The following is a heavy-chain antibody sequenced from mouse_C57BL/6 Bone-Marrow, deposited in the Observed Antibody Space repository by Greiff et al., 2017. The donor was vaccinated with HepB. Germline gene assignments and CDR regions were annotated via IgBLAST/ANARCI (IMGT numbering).Heavy chain of an antibody. CDR3: ARSDNYYGSSRYFDV. V-gene: IGHV1-72*01. J-gene: IGHJ1*03. CDR1: GYTFTSYW. Sequence: QVQLQQPGAELVKPGASVKLSCKASGYTFTSYWMHWVKQRPGRGLEWIGRIDPNSGGTKYNEKFKSKATLTVDKPSSTAHMQLSSLTSEDSAVYYCARSDNYYGSSRYFDVWGTGTTVTVSS. CDR2: IDPNSGGT. D-gene: IGHD1-1*01.